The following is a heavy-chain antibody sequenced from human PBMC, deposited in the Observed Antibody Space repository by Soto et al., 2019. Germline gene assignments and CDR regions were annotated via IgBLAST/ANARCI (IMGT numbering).Heavy chain of an antibody. CDR3: AWAVTWGLDV. J-gene: IGHJ6*02. D-gene: IGHD3-10*01. V-gene: IGHV3-48*02. CDR2: ISRSSTGI. CDR1: GFTFSLYS. Sequence: EVQLVESGGGLVQPGGSLRLSCAASGFTFSLYSMSWVRQAPGKGLEWVSYISRSSTGIHYADSVKGRFTISRDDATNPMHLQMNSLRDGDTAVYYCAWAVTWGLDVWGQGTTVSISS.